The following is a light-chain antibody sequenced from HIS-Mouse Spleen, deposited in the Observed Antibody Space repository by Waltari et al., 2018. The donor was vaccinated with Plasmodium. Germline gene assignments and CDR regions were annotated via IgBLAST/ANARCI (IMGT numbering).Light chain of an antibody. Sequence: IQMTQSPSTLSASVGYRVTITCRAIQSISSRLAWYQQKPGKAPKLLIYKASSLESGVPSRFSGSGSGTEFTLTISSLQPDDFATYYCQQYNSYSWTVGQGTKVEIK. J-gene: IGKJ1*01. CDR3: QQYNSYSWT. CDR1: QSISSR. CDR2: KAS. V-gene: IGKV1-5*03.